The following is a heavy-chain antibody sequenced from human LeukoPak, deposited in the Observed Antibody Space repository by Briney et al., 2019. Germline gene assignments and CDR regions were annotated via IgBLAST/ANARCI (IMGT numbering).Heavy chain of an antibody. CDR3: ARHTKYSSSSRVFDY. D-gene: IGHD6-6*01. CDR1: GYSFSSLW. V-gene: IGHV5-51*01. Sequence: PGESLKISCKGSGYSFSSLWIGWVRQMPGKGLEWMGIIYPGDSDTRYSPSFQGQVTISADKSISTAYLQWSSLKASDTAMYYCARHTKYSSSSRVFDYWGQGTLVTVSS. CDR2: IYPGDSDT. J-gene: IGHJ4*02.